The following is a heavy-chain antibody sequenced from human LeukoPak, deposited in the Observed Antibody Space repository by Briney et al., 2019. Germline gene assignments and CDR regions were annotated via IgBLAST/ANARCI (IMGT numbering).Heavy chain of an antibody. D-gene: IGHD3-10*01. V-gene: IGHV3-74*01. Sequence: PGGSLRLSCAASGLTISNYWMHWVRQVPGKGLVWVSRINREGSSISYADSVKGRFTISRDNAKNTLNLQMNSLRAEDTAVYYCARGRGVSLDYWGQGALVTVSS. CDR1: GLTISNYW. J-gene: IGHJ4*02. CDR2: INREGSSI. CDR3: ARGRGVSLDY.